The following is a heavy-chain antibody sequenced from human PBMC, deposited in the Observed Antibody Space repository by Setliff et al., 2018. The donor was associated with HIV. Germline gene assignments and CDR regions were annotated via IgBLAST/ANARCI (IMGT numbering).Heavy chain of an antibody. J-gene: IGHJ6*02. CDR1: GYIFIRYY. V-gene: IGHV1-2*02. Sequence: GASVKVSCKPSGYIFIRYYIFWVRQAPEQGLEWMGNINPHTGVTKYAEKFQGRVIMTRDTSINTIYMELSRLRSEDTAVYYCARDLRVGFEEWFCTHDDGMDVWGQGTTVTV. D-gene: IGHD3-3*01. CDR3: ARDLRVGFEEWFCTHDDGMDV. CDR2: INPHTGVT.